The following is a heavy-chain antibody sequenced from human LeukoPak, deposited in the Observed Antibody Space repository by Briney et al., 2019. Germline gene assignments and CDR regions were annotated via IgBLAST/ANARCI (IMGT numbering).Heavy chain of an antibody. CDR3: ARGARVGYSSGWSIDS. D-gene: IGHD6-19*01. CDR2: INDSGST. V-gene: IGHV4-34*01. J-gene: IGHJ4*02. CDR1: SGSFSSYQ. Sequence: PSETLSLTCAVYSGSFSSYQWTWIRQPPGKGLEWIGEINDSGSTNSNPSLKSRVTISVDTSKNQFSLKLSSVTDADMAVYYCARGARVGYSSGWSIDSWGRGTLVTVSS.